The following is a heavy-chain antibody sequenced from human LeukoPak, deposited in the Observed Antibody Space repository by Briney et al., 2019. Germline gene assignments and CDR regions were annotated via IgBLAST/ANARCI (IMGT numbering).Heavy chain of an antibody. CDR1: GGSISSYY. CDR3: ARDHVLLWFGELGENWFDP. J-gene: IGHJ5*02. Sequence: SEALSLTCTVSGGSISSYYWSWIRQPAGKGLEWIGRIYTSGSTNYNPSLKSRVTMSVDTSKNRFALKLSSVTAADTAVYYCARDHVLLWFGELGENWFDPWGQGTLVTVSS. D-gene: IGHD3-10*01. CDR2: IYTSGST. V-gene: IGHV4-4*07.